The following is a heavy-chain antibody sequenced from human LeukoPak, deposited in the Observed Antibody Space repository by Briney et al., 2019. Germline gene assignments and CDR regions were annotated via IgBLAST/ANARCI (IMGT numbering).Heavy chain of an antibody. CDR1: GGSISSGGYY. Sequence: SQTLSLTCTVPGGSISSGGYYWSWIRQPPGKGLEWIGYIYHSGSTYYNPSLKSRVTISVDRSKNQFSLKLSSVTAADTAVYYCARPVVPAAPYAFDIWGQGTMVTVSS. J-gene: IGHJ3*02. CDR2: IYHSGST. CDR3: ARPVVPAAPYAFDI. V-gene: IGHV4-30-2*01. D-gene: IGHD2-2*01.